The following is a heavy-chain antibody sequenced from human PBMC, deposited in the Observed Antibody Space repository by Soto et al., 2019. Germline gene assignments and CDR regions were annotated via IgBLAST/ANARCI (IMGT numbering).Heavy chain of an antibody. D-gene: IGHD6-19*01. J-gene: IGHJ6*02. V-gene: IGHV1-69*13. Sequence: GASVKVSCKASGGTFSSYAISWVRQAPGQGLEWMGGIIPIFGTANYAQKFQGRVTITADESTSTAYMELSSLRSEDTAVYYCARVSDSSGWYPYYYYGMDVWGQGTTVTVSS. CDR2: IIPIFGTA. CDR1: GGTFSSYA. CDR3: ARVSDSSGWYPYYYYGMDV.